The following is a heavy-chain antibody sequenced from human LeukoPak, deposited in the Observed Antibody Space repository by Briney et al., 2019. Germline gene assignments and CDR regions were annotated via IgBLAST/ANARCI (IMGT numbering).Heavy chain of an antibody. Sequence: PGGSLRLSCAASGFTFSSYNMNWVRQAPGKRLEWVSSISLVSGHIYYAESVKGRFTISGDNAKNSLYLQMNSLRVEDTAVYYCARDLDTAMVGFDYWGQGTLVTVSS. J-gene: IGHJ4*02. D-gene: IGHD5-18*01. CDR3: ARDLDTAMVGFDY. CDR2: ISLVSGHI. CDR1: GFTFSSYN. V-gene: IGHV3-21*01.